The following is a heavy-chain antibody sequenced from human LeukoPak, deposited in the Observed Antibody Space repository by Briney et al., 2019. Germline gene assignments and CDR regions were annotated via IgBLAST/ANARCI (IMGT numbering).Heavy chain of an antibody. J-gene: IGHJ6*04. CDR1: GFTFATYG. CDR2: ISYDGSNK. CDR3: AKDSGMDV. Sequence: GGSLRLSCAASGFTFATYGMHWVRQAPGKGLEWVAIISYDGSNKYYADSVKGRFTISRDNSKNTLYLQMNSLRAEDTAVYYCAKDSGMDVWGKGTTVTVSS. V-gene: IGHV3-30*18.